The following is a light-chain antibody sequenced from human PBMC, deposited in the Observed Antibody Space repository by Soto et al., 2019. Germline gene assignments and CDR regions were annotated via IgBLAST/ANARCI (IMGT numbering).Light chain of an antibody. CDR2: AAS. V-gene: IGKV1-27*01. J-gene: IGKJ3*01. CDR1: QAISNY. CDR3: QTYNSAPFT. Sequence: DIQMTQSPSSLSTSVGDRVTITCRASQAISNYLAWYQQKPGKVPKLLIYAASTLQSGVPSRFSGSGSGTDFTLNINSLQPEDVATYYCQTYNSAPFTFGPGTKVDIK.